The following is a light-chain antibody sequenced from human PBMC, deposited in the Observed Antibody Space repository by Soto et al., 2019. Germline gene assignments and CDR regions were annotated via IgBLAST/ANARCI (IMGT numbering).Light chain of an antibody. J-gene: IGLJ1*01. CDR1: TRAVTSGHY. CDR2: DTS. Sequence: QAVCSQEHSLTVSPGGTVTLTFGSSTRAVTSGHYPYWVQQKPGQAPRTLIYDTSNKPSWTPARFSGSLLGGKAALTLSGAQPEDEAEYYCLLSYNGARRVFGTGTKVTVL. V-gene: IGLV7-46*01. CDR3: LLSYNGARRV.